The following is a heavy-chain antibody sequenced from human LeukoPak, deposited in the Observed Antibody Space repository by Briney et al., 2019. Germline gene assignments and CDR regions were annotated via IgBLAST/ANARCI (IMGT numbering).Heavy chain of an antibody. CDR3: ARDSASLYSGSYSDY. CDR1: GFTFSSYE. J-gene: IGHJ4*02. CDR2: ISSSGSTI. V-gene: IGHV3-48*03. D-gene: IGHD1-26*01. Sequence: QPGGSLRLSCAASGFTFSSYEMNWVRQAPGKGLEWVSYISSSGSTIYYADSVKGRFTISRDNAKNSLYLRMNSLRAEDTAVYYCARDSASLYSGSYSDYWGQGTLVTVSS.